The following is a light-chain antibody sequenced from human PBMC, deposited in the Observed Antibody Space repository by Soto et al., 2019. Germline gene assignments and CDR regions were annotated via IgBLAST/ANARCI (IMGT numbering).Light chain of an antibody. CDR1: QSVRTY. Sequence: EIVMTQSPATLSVSPGETATLPCRASQSVRTYLAWYQQKPGQAPRLLIYAASTRATGIPARFSGGGSGTEYTLTISSLQSEDFATYYCLQYSELRTFGQGSKLEIK. J-gene: IGKJ1*01. CDR2: AAS. V-gene: IGKV3-15*01. CDR3: LQYSELRT.